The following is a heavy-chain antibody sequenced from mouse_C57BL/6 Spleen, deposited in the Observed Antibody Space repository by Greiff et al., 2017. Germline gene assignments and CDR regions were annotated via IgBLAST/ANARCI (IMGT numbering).Heavy chain of an antibody. D-gene: IGHD1-1*01. CDR1: GFTFSSYG. J-gene: IGHJ2*01. V-gene: IGHV5-6*01. CDR3: ATLYYGSSYFDY. CDR2: ISSGGSYT. Sequence: EVQLVESGGDLVKPGGSLKLSCAASGFTFSSYGMSWVRQTPDKRLEWVATISSGGSYTYYPDSVKGRFTISRDNAKNTLYLQMSSLKSEDTAMYYCATLYYGSSYFDYWGQGTTLTVSS.